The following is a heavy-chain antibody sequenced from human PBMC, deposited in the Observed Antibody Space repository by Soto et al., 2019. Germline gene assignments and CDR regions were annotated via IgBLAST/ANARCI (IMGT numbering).Heavy chain of an antibody. CDR1: GGSMNSGDCY. J-gene: IGHJ4*02. D-gene: IGHD3-16*01. CDR2: IYYRGST. CDR3: ARAEYYDSYLDS. V-gene: IGHV4-31*03. Sequence: SETLSLTCTVSGGSMNSGDCYWTWIRQLPGKGLEWIGCIYYRGSTYYKSSLKSRLTIAVDTSKNQFSLRLSSVTAADTAIYYCARAEYYDSYLDSWGRGTLVTVSS.